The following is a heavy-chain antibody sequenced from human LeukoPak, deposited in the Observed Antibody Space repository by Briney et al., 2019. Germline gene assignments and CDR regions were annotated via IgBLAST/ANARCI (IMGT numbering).Heavy chain of an antibody. Sequence: GGSLRLSCAASGFTFSSYAMSWVHQAPGKGLEWVSAISGSGGSTYYADSVKGRFTISRDNSKNTLYLQMNSLRAEDTAVYYCAARHYYYDSSGYYSLRAWGQGTLVTVSS. D-gene: IGHD3-22*01. CDR3: AARHYYYDSSGYYSLRA. V-gene: IGHV3-23*01. CDR1: GFTFSSYA. CDR2: ISGSGGST. J-gene: IGHJ5*02.